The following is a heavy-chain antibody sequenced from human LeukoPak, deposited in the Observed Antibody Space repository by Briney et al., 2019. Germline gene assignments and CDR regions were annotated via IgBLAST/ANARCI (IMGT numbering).Heavy chain of an antibody. Sequence: GGSLRLSCVTSGFTFTSVSMSWVRQAPGKGLEWVAFIGHVAGDIFYGDSVKGRFNISRDDAKGSVYLQMNSPTVDDTAVYFCARDPYTGSMFDYWGHGTLVTVSS. CDR2: IGHVAGDI. CDR1: GFTFTSVS. V-gene: IGHV3-21*01. CDR3: ARDPYTGSMFDY. D-gene: IGHD1-1*01. J-gene: IGHJ4*01.